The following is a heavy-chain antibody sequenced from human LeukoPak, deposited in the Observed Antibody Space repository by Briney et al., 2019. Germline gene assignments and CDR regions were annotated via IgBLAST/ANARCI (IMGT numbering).Heavy chain of an antibody. CDR1: GFTFSSYW. V-gene: IGHV3-15*01. Sequence: NPGGSLRLSCAASGFTFSSYWMHWVRQAPGKGLEWVARIKAKIHGETIDYAAPVRGRFIISRDDSRNTVYLQMNSLKFEDTAMYYCTRRSTIWGRGTRVTVSS. CDR2: IKAKIHGETI. J-gene: IGHJ4*02. CDR3: TRRSTI. D-gene: IGHD5-24*01.